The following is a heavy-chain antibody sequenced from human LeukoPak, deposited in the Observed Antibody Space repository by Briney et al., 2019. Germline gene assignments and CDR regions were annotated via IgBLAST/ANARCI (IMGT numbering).Heavy chain of an antibody. D-gene: IGHD2-21*02. CDR1: DGSFSGSY. CDR2: IKHSGSA. J-gene: IGHJ4*02. CDR3: ARLVDRLMFDY. V-gene: IGHV4-34*01. Sequence: SETLSLTCAVYDGSFSGSYGTWIRQPPGKGLEWIGEIKHSGSANYNPSLKSRFTISVDTSKNQFSLKLNSVTASDTAVYYCARLVDRLMFDYWGQGTQVTVSS.